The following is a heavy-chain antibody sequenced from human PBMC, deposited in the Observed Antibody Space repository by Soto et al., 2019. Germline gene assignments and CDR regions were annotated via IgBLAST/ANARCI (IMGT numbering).Heavy chain of an antibody. CDR3: ARDNAVTTSDYYFDY. V-gene: IGHV3-33*01. CDR1: GFTFSSYG. Sequence: GGSLRLSCAASGFTFSSYGMHWVRQAPGKGLEWVAVIWYDGSNKYYADSVKGRFTISRDNSKNTLYLQMNSLRAEDTAVYYCARDNAVTTSDYYFDYWGQGTLVTVSS. J-gene: IGHJ4*02. D-gene: IGHD4-17*01. CDR2: IWYDGSNK.